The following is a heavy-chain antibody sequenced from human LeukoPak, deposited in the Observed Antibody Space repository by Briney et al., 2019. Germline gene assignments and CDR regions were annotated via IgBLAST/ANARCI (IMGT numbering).Heavy chain of an antibody. CDR1: GGTFSSYA. CDR3: ARGRRVAISYYYYYMDV. Sequence: SVKVSCKASGGTFSSYAISWVRQAPGQGLEWMGGIIPILGTANYAQKFQGRVTITTDESTSTAYMELSSLRSEDTAVYYCARGRRVAISYYYYYMDVWGKGTTVTVSS. CDR2: IIPILGTA. V-gene: IGHV1-69*05. D-gene: IGHD3-3*01. J-gene: IGHJ6*03.